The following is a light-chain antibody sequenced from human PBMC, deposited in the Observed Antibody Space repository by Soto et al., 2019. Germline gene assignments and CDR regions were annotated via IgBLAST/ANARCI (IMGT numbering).Light chain of an antibody. CDR3: SSFTSINTWV. V-gene: IGLV2-14*01. CDR2: EVS. J-gene: IGLJ3*02. CDR1: SSDVGGYNY. Sequence: QSALTQPASVSGSPGQSITISCTGTSSDVGGYNYVSWYQQHPGKDPKLMIYEVSNRPSGVSNRFSGSKSGNTASLTISGLTAEYEADYYCSSFTSINTWVFGGGTKLTVL.